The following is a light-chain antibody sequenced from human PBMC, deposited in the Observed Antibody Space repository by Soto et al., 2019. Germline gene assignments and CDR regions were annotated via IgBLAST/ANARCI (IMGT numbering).Light chain of an antibody. Sequence: QSVLTQPPSVSGAPGQTVTISCTGSSSNIGAHYDVHWYQHLPGTAPKLLIYGNINRPSGVPDRFSGSKSGTSASLAITGLQAEDEADYSCQSYDSSLSAVVFGGGTKLTVL. J-gene: IGLJ3*02. CDR3: QSYDSSLSAVV. V-gene: IGLV1-40*01. CDR2: GNI. CDR1: SSNIGAHYD.